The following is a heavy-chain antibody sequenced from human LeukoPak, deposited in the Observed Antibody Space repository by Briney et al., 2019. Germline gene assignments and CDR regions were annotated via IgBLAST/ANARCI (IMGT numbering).Heavy chain of an antibody. Sequence: GASVKVSCKASVYTFTGYYMHWVRQAPGQGLEWMGWINPNSGGTNYAQKFQGRVTMTRDTSISTAYMELSRLRSDDTAVYYCARESGYSSSWYDYWGQGTLATVSS. CDR2: INPNSGGT. D-gene: IGHD6-13*01. J-gene: IGHJ4*02. V-gene: IGHV1-2*02. CDR3: ARESGYSSSWYDY. CDR1: VYTFTGYY.